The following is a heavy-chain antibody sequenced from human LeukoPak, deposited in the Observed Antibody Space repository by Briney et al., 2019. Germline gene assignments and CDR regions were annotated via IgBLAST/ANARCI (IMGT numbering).Heavy chain of an antibody. CDR2: INSDGSNT. Sequence: GGSLRLSCAASGFTFSSYWMHWVRQAPGKGLVWVSRINSDGSNTNYADSVKGRFTISRDNAKNTLYLQMNSLRAEDTAVYFCAIVLTYYDFWSGPFDYWGQGTLVTVSS. CDR1: GFTFSSYW. CDR3: AIVLTYYDFWSGPFDY. J-gene: IGHJ4*02. V-gene: IGHV3-74*01. D-gene: IGHD3-3*01.